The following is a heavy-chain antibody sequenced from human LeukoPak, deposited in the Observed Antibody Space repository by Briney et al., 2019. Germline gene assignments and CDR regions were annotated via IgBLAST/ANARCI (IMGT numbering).Heavy chain of an antibody. J-gene: IGHJ3*02. V-gene: IGHV3-64*01. Sequence: GGSLRLSCAASGFTFSSYAMHWVRQAPGKGLEYVSAISSNGGSTCYANSVKGRFTISRDNSKNTLYLQMGSLRAEDMAVYYCARAHRRRSGYSGYDLAFDIWGQGTMVTVSS. D-gene: IGHD5-12*01. CDR1: GFTFSSYA. CDR3: ARAHRRRSGYSGYDLAFDI. CDR2: ISSNGGST.